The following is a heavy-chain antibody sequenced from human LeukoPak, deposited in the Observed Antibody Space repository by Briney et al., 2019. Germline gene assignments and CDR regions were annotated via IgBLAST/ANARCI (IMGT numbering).Heavy chain of an antibody. V-gene: IGHV3-7*01. D-gene: IGHD6-13*01. Sequence: PGGSLRLSCETSGFTFSSYWMSWVRQAPGKGLEWVANIKQDGSEKYYVDSVKGRFTISRDNAKNSLYLQMNSLRAEDTAVYYCARDNAAAAINNWFDPRGQGTLVTVSS. J-gene: IGHJ5*02. CDR2: IKQDGSEK. CDR1: GFTFSSYW. CDR3: ARDNAAAAINNWFDP.